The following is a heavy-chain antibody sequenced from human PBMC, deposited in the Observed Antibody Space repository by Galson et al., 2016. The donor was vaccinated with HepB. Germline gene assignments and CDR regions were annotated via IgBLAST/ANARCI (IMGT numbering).Heavy chain of an antibody. Sequence: SLRLSCAASGFTFSTYAPHWVRQAPGQGLGWVAVISYDGHIKYNADSVRGRFTISRDNSNNTLYLQMDSLRAEETAVYFRARDRGSTSGSYGYFYYYYMDVWGQGTTVAVSS. D-gene: IGHD6-19*01. V-gene: IGHV3-30*04. J-gene: IGHJ6*02. CDR3: ARDRGSTSGSYGYFYYYYMDV. CDR1: GFTFSTYA. CDR2: ISYDGHIK.